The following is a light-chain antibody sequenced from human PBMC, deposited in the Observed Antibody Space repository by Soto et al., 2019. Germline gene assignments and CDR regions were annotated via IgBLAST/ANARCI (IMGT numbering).Light chain of an antibody. J-gene: IGKJ5*01. CDR1: QSVTSSY. CDR3: QQYDTSPRT. V-gene: IGKV3-20*01. CDR2: DAS. Sequence: EIVLTQSPGTLSLSPGEGATLSCRASQSVTSSYLAWYQQKPGQAPRLLIYDASSRATGIPDRFSGSGSGTDCTLTISRLEPEDFAVYYCQQYDTSPRTFGQGTRLEIK.